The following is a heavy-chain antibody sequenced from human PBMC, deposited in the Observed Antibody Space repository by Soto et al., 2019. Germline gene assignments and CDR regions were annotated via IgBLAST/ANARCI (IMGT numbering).Heavy chain of an antibody. CDR3: ARDSMTTVTTGYYYDMDV. CDR2: IYYSAST. V-gene: IGHV4-30-4*01. D-gene: IGHD4-4*01. Sequence: PSETLSLTCTVSGGSISSGIYYWSWIRRPPGKGLEWIGYIYYSASTYYNPSLKSRVTMSVDTSKNQFSLRLSSVTAADTAVYYCARDSMTTVTTGYYYDMDVWGQGTTVTSP. CDR1: GGSISSGIYY. J-gene: IGHJ6*02.